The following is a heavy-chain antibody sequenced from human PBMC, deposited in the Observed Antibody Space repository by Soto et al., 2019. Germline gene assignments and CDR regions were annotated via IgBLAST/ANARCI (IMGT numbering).Heavy chain of an antibody. CDR2: IGTAGDT. J-gene: IGHJ6*03. V-gene: IGHV3-13*01. D-gene: IGHD6-13*01. CDR1: GFTFSSYD. Sequence: EVQLVESGGGLIQPGGSLRLSCAASGFTFSSYDMHWVRQATGKGLEWVSAIGTAGDTYYPGSVKSRFTISRENAKNSLYLQMNSLRAGDTALYYCARGWLATGGSLSYMDVWGKGTTVTVSS. CDR3: ARGWLATGGSLSYMDV.